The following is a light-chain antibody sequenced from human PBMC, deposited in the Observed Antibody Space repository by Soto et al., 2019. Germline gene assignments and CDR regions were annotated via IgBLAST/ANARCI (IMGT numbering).Light chain of an antibody. V-gene: IGKV3-20*01. CDR2: GVS. CDR1: QNVNNNF. J-gene: IGKJ4*01. Sequence: EVVMRQSPATLSVSPGEGATLSCRASQNVNNNFVAWYQQKPGQAPSLLIYGVSDRATGVPDRFSGSGSGTDFTLTISRLEPEDFAVYYCQQHGASITFGGGTRVENK. CDR3: QQHGASIT.